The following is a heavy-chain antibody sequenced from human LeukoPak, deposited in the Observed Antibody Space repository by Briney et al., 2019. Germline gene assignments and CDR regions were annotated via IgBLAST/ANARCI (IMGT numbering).Heavy chain of an antibody. J-gene: IGHJ6*02. CDR1: GYTFTRYY. Sequence: HGASVWVSCKASGYTFTRYYMHWVRQAPGQGLEWMGTINPSGGTTSYAQKFQGRVTMTRDTSTSTVNMELSSLRPEDTAVYYCARDLQTTVLGVVTRGYGMDVWGRGTTVTVSS. CDR3: ARDLQTTVLGVVTRGYGMDV. D-gene: IGHD3-3*01. V-gene: IGHV1-46*01. CDR2: INPSGGTT.